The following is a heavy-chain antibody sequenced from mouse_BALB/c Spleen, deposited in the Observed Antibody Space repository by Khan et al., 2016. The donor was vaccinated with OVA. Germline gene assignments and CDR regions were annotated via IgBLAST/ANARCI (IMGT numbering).Heavy chain of an antibody. J-gene: IGHJ4*01. CDR1: GYSITSDYA. D-gene: IGHD2-3*01. CDR2: ISSSGST. Sequence: VQLKELGPGLVKPSQSLSLTCTVTGYSITSDYAWNWIRQFPENKLEWMGYISSSGSTNYNPALKSRISITLDTSKNQFFLQLNSVTTEDTATYYCARDGSRYNYAMDYWGQGTSVTVSS. CDR3: ARDGSRYNYAMDY. V-gene: IGHV3-2*02.